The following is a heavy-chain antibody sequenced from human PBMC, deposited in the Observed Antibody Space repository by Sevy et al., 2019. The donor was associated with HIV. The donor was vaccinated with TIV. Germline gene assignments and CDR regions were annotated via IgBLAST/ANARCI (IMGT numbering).Heavy chain of an antibody. J-gene: IGHJ3*02. Sequence: SETLSLTCTVSGGSISDHYWSWIRQPPGKGLEWIGYFYYDSGTTNYNPSLKSRVTISIDTSKNQFSLKVSCVTAADTAVYYCARQGATLTTLYAFHIWGQGTMVTVSS. D-gene: IGHD4-4*01. V-gene: IGHV4-59*08. CDR2: FYYDSGTT. CDR3: ARQGATLTTLYAFHI. CDR1: GGSISDHY.